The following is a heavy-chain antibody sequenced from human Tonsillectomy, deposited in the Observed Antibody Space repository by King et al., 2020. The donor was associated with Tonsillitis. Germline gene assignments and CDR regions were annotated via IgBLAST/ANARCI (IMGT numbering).Heavy chain of an antibody. Sequence: VQLVESGAEVKKPGESLKISCKGSGYSFTNYWIGWVRQMPGKGLEWMGIILPGDSDTRYSPSFQGQVTISADKSISTAYLQWSSLKASDTAMYYCARPRFIATAGFYFDYWGQGTLVTVSS. V-gene: IGHV5-51*01. CDR2: ILPGDSDT. CDR3: ARPRFIATAGFYFDY. CDR1: GYSFTNYW. D-gene: IGHD6-13*01. J-gene: IGHJ4*02.